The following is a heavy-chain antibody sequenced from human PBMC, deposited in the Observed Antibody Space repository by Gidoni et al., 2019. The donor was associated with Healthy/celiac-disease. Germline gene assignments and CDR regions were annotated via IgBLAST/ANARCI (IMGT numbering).Heavy chain of an antibody. CDR2: IRYDGSNK. J-gene: IGHJ4*02. Sequence: QVQLVESGGGVVQPGGSLRLSCAASGFTFSSYGMHWVRQAPGKGLEWVAFIRYDGSNKYYADSVKGRFTISRDNSKNTLYLQMNSLRAEDTAVYYCAKDQGGLWQLERRAFDYWGQGTLVTVSS. D-gene: IGHD1-1*01. CDR3: AKDQGGLWQLERRAFDY. CDR1: GFTFSSYG. V-gene: IGHV3-30*02.